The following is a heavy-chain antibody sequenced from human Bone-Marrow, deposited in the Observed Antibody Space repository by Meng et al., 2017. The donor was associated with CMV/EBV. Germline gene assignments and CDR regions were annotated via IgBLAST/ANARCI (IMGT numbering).Heavy chain of an antibody. D-gene: IGHD5-12*01. CDR2: INSDGSST. CDR3: ARERDYSGYDPEIDY. Sequence: GGSLRLSCAASGFTFSDYYMSWIRQAPGKGLEWVSRINSDGSSTSYADSVKGRFTISRDNAKNSLYLQMNSLRAEDTAVYYCARERDYSGYDPEIDYWGQGTLVTVSS. V-gene: IGHV3-74*01. CDR1: GFTFSDYY. J-gene: IGHJ4*02.